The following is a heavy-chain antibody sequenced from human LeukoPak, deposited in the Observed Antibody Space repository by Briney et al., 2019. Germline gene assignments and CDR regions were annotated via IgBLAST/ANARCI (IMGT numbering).Heavy chain of an antibody. CDR1: GGSIGSGAYY. Sequence: SLSLSLTCTVSGGSIGSGAYYWSWIRQHQGKGLEWIGYIYYSGSTYYNPSLKSRVTISVDASKNQFSLKLSSVTAADTAVYYCARSYYYDRIGGYWGQGTLVTVSS. CDR2: IYYSGST. CDR3: ARSYYYDRIGGY. D-gene: IGHD3-22*01. J-gene: IGHJ4*02. V-gene: IGHV4-31*03.